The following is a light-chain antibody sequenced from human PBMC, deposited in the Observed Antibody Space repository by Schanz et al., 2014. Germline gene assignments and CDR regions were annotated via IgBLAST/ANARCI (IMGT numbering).Light chain of an antibody. CDR2: DVS. CDR1: SSDVGGYNY. CDR3: SSYTSSRTWV. Sequence: QSALTQPPSASGSPGQSVTFSCTGTSSDVGGYNYVSWFQQHAGKAPKVMIYDVSNRPSGVPDRFSGSKSGSTASLTISGLRAEDEADYYCSSYTSSRTWVFGGGTKLTVL. V-gene: IGLV2-18*02. J-gene: IGLJ3*02.